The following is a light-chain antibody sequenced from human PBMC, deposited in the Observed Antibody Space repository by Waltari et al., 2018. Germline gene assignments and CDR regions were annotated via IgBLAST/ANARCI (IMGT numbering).Light chain of an antibody. CDR1: QSVSSS. J-gene: IGKJ5*01. V-gene: IGKV3-15*01. CDR3: QQYDNWPPIT. CDR2: GAS. Sequence: EIVMTQSPVTLSVSPGERATLSCRASQSVSSSLAWYQQKPGQAPRLLIYGASTRATGIPARFIGSGSGTEFTLTISSLQSEDLAIYYCQQYDNWPPITFGQGTRLEIK.